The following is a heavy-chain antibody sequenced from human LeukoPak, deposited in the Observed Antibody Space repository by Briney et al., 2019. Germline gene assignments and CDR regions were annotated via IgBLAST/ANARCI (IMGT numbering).Heavy chain of an antibody. CDR1: GFTFDDYG. V-gene: IGHV3-7*01. CDR2: VNQGGTEK. Sequence: GGSLRLSCAASGFTFDDYGISWVRQAPGKGLEWVANVNQGGTEKYYVDSVKGRFTISRDNAENSLYLQMNSLRAEDTAVYYCAREHYFYHMDGWGKGTTVTVSS. J-gene: IGHJ6*03. CDR3: AREHYFYHMDG.